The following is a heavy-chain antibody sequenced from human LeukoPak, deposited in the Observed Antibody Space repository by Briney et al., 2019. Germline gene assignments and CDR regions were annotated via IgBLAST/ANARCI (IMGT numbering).Heavy chain of an antibody. V-gene: IGHV1-18*01. D-gene: IGHD3-22*01. CDR1: GYTFTSYG. J-gene: IGHJ4*02. CDR3: ARIPLDSSGYYFPPDY. CDR2: ISAYNGNT. Sequence: ASVKVSCKASGYTFTSYGISWVRQAPGQGLEWRGWISAYNGNTNYAQKLQGRVTMTTDTSTSTAYMELRSLRSDNTAVYYCARIPLDSSGYYFPPDYWGQGTLVTVSS.